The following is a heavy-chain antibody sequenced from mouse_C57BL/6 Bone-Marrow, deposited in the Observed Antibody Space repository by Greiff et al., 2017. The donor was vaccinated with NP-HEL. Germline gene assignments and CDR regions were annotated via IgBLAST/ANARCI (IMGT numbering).Heavy chain of an antibody. CDR3: ARRRDGNYNYFDY. CDR2: IYPGDGDT. D-gene: IGHD2-1*01. V-gene: IGHV1-82*01. Sequence: QVHVKQSGPELVKPGASVKISCKASGYAFSSSWMNWVKQRPGKGLEWIGRIYPGDGDTNYNGKFKGKATLTADKSSSTAYMQLSSLTSEDSAVYFCARRRDGNYNYFDYWGQGTTLTVSS. CDR1: GYAFSSSW. J-gene: IGHJ2*01.